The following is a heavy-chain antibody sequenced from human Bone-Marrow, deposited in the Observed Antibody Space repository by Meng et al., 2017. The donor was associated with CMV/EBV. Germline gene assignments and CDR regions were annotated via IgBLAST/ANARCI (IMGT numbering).Heavy chain of an antibody. CDR1: GGTFSSYA. CDR3: ARDQVYYYDSGFGGDYYGMDV. V-gene: IGHV1-69*05. D-gene: IGHD3-22*01. J-gene: IGHJ6*02. Sequence: SVKVSCKASGGTFSSYAISWVRQAPGQGLEWMGGIIPIFGTANYAQKFQGRVTITTDESTSTAYMELSSLRSEDTAVYYCARDQVYYYDSGFGGDYYGMDVWGQGTTVTVSS. CDR2: IIPIFGTA.